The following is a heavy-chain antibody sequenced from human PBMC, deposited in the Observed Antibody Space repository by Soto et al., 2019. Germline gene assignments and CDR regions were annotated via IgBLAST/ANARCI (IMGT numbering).Heavy chain of an antibody. CDR2: IYYSGST. CDR3: ARGGDGYLPYYYGMDV. CDR1: GGSISSYY. D-gene: IGHD5-12*01. J-gene: IGHJ6*02. Sequence: TVSGGSISSYYWSWIRQPPGKGLEWIGYIYYSGSTNYNPSLKSRVTISVDTSKNQFSLKLSSVTAADTAVYYCARGGDGYLPYYYGMDVWGQGTTVTVSS. V-gene: IGHV4-59*01.